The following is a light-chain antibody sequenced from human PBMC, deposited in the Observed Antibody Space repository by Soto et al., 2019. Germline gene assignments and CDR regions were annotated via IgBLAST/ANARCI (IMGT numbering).Light chain of an antibody. V-gene: IGLV2-14*03. CDR3: SSYTGGSTSYV. Sequence: QSALTQPASVSGSPGQSITISCTGTGSDVGAYKYVSWHQQHPGKAPKLMIYDVSDRPSGVSDRFSGSKSGNTASLTISGLQAEDEADYYCSSYTGGSTSYVFGTGTKLTVL. J-gene: IGLJ1*01. CDR1: GSDVGAYKY. CDR2: DVS.